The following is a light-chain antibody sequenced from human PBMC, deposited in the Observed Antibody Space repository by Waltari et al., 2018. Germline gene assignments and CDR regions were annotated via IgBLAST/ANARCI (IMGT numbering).Light chain of an antibody. CDR1: KLGDKY. CDR3: QAWDSSTGV. Sequence: SYELTQPPSVSVSPGQTAIITCSGDKLGDKYACWYQQKPGQSPVLVIYQDSKRPSGIPERLYGSNSGNTATLTISGTQAMDEADYYCQAWDSSTGVFGTGTKVTVL. V-gene: IGLV3-1*01. CDR2: QDS. J-gene: IGLJ1*01.